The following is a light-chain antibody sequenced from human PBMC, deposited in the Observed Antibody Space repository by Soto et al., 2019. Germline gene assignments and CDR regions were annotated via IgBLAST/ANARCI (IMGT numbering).Light chain of an antibody. Sequence: EIVMTQSPATLSLSPGERATLSCRASQSVSSNFAWYQQQPGQAPRLLIYGASTRATGIPARFSGSGSGTEFTLTISSLQSEDFAVYYCQQYNNWPPWTFGQGTKVEIK. CDR3: QQYNNWPPWT. V-gene: IGKV3-15*01. CDR1: QSVSSN. CDR2: GAS. J-gene: IGKJ1*01.